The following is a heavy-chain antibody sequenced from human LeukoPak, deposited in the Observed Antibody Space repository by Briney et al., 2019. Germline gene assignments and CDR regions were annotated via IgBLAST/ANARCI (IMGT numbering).Heavy chain of an antibody. CDR3: ARIRLEDCSGGSCYLDYYYYGMDV. Sequence: GASVKVSCKASGGSFSSNIIGWVRQAPGQGLDWMGWISAYNGNTNYAQKLQGRVTMTTDTSTSTAYMELRSLRSDDTAVYYCARIRLEDCSGGSCYLDYYYYGMDVWGQGTTVTVSS. CDR1: GGSFSSNI. J-gene: IGHJ6*02. CDR2: ISAYNGNT. V-gene: IGHV1-18*01. D-gene: IGHD2-15*01.